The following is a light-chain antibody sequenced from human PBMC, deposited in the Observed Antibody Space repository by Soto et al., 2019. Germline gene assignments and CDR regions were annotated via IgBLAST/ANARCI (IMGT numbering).Light chain of an antibody. CDR2: DAS. Sequence: DIQMTQSPSSLSASVGDRVTITCRASQTIGNYLIWYQQKPGKAPNLLIYDASTLQSGVPSRFSGSGSGTDFTLTINSLQPEDFATYYCQQSDSIPLTFGPGTKVDI. V-gene: IGKV1-39*01. CDR1: QTIGNY. J-gene: IGKJ3*01. CDR3: QQSDSIPLT.